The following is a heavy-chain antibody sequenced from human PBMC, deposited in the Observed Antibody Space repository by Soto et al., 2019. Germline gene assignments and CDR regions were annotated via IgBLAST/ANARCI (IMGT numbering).Heavy chain of an antibody. V-gene: IGHV1-69*12. CDR3: AREVAADGTFREDVFDI. CDR1: GGTFSNHA. D-gene: IGHD6-13*01. CDR2: IIPIFTTT. Sequence: QVHLVQSGAEVKKPGSSVKVSCKAPGGTFSNHAINWVRQAPGQGLEWMGRIIPIFTTTNYALKFQGRVTMTDDESTITAYMELSSLKHDDTAVYYCAREVAADGTFREDVFDIWGQGTLVTVSS. J-gene: IGHJ3*02.